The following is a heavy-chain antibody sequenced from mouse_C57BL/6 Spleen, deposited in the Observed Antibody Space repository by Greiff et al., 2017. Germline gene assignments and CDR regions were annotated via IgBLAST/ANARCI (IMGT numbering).Heavy chain of an antibody. V-gene: IGHV14-3*01. CDR1: GFNINNTY. J-gene: IGHJ2*01. D-gene: IGHD4-1*01. CDR3: AREGTGTRDFDY. CDR2: IDPANGNT. Sequence: VQLQQSVAELVRPGASVKLSCTASGFNINNTYMHWVQQKPEQGLEWIARIDPANGNTKYAPKFQGQATITADTSSNTAYLQLSSLTSEDTAIYYCAREGTGTRDFDYWGQGTTLTVSS.